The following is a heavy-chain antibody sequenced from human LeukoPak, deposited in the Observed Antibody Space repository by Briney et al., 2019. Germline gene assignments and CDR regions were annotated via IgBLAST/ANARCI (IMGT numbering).Heavy chain of an antibody. Sequence: GASLRLSCAASGFTFSSYAMSWVRQAPGKGLEWVSAISGSGGSTYYADSVKGRFTISRDNSKNTLYLQMNSLRAEDTAVYYCARLTTVVTRQFDYWGQGTLVTVSS. V-gene: IGHV3-23*01. CDR2: ISGSGGST. CDR1: GFTFSSYA. CDR3: ARLTTVVTRQFDY. D-gene: IGHD4-23*01. J-gene: IGHJ4*02.